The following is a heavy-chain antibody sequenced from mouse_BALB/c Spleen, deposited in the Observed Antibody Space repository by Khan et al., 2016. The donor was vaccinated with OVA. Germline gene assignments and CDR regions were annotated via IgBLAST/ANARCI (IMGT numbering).Heavy chain of an antibody. V-gene: IGHV9-3-1*01. J-gene: IGHJ4*01. Sequence: QIQLVQSGPELKKPGETVQISCKASGFTFTNYGMNWVRQAPGKGLKWMGWINTYTGEPTFTDDFKGRFAFSLETSASTAYLQINSLKNEDTATYFWARLGYNGTLDFGGQGTWVTVSS. CDR2: INTYTGEP. CDR1: GFTFTNYG. CDR3: ARLGYNGTLDF. D-gene: IGHD2-14*01.